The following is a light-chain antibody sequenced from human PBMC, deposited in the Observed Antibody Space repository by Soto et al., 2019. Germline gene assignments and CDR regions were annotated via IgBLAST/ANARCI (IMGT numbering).Light chain of an antibody. V-gene: IGLV6-57*02. CDR1: SGSIASNY. Sequence: NFMLTQPHSVSESPGKTVTISCTGSSGSIASNYVQWYQQRPGSAPTTVIYEDNQRPSGVPDRFSGSIDSSSNSASLTISGLKTEDEDDYYCQSYDSSNPVFGGGTQLTVL. CDR3: QSYDSSNPV. J-gene: IGLJ2*01. CDR2: EDN.